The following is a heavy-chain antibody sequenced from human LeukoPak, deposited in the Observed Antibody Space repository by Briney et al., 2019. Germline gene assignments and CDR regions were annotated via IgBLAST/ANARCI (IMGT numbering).Heavy chain of an antibody. V-gene: IGHV1-69*05. CDR3: AAEKRYFDWLSGDY. CDR2: IIPIFGTA. Sequence: ASVKVSCKASGGTFSSYAISWVRQAPGQGLEWMERIIPIFGTANYAQKFQGRVTITTDESTSTAYMELSSLRSEDAAVYYCAAEKRYFDWLSGDYWGQGTLVTVSS. J-gene: IGHJ4*02. CDR1: GGTFSSYA. D-gene: IGHD3-9*01.